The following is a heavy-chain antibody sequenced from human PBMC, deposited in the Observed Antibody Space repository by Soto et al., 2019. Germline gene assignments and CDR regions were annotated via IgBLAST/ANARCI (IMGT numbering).Heavy chain of an antibody. CDR2: ISGSGGST. V-gene: IGHV3-23*01. CDR1: GFTFSSYA. J-gene: IGHJ3*02. D-gene: IGHD3-22*01. Sequence: GGSLRLSCAASGFTFSSYAMSWVRQAPGKGLEWVSAISGSGGSTYYADSVKGRFTISRDNSKNTLYLQMISLRAEDTAMYYRARGDYYDTSGPFSDAFDIWGKGTMVTVSS. CDR3: ARGDYYDTSGPFSDAFDI.